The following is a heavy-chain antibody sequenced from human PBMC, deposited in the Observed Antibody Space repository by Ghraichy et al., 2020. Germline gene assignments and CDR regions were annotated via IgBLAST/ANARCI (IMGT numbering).Heavy chain of an antibody. J-gene: IGHJ4*02. CDR1: GFTFSNYA. V-gene: IGHV3-64*01. D-gene: IGHD1-7*01. CDR2: ISSNGGRT. CDR3: AREAGSKSEGTTGFDF. Sequence: GESLNISCAASGFTFSNYAMHWVRQAPGKGLEYVSTISSNGGRTYYANSVKGRFTISRDNSKNTLYLQMGSLRAEDMAVYYCAREAGSKSEGTTGFDFWGQGTLVTVSS.